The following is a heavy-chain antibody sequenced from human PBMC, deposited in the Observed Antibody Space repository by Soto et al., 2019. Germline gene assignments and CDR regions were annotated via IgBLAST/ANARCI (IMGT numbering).Heavy chain of an antibody. CDR1: GFTFSDYA. V-gene: IGHV3-30*18. D-gene: IGHD3-22*01. Sequence: SGFTFSDYAMHWVRQAPGKGLEWVAVVSHDGRNTHYGDSVKGRFTISRDNSKKTLYLQMNSLRPEDTALYYCAKDEYYYSRSGYYIFDSWGQGTLVTVSS. J-gene: IGHJ4*02. CDR3: AKDEYYYSRSGYYIFDS. CDR2: VSHDGRNT.